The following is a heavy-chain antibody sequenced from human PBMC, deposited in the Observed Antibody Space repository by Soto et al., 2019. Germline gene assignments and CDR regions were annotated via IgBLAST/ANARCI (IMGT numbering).Heavy chain of an antibody. Sequence: EVQLLESGGGLVQPGGSLRLSCAASGFTFSSYAMSWVRQAPGQGLECVSAISGSGGSTYYADSVKGRFTISRDNSKNTLYLPRNSLRAEDTAVYYCAKDAHGAVDATTEYWGQGTLGTVS. J-gene: IGHJ4*02. CDR2: ISGSGGST. CDR3: AKDAHGAVDATTEY. V-gene: IGHV3-23*01. CDR1: GFTFSSYA. D-gene: IGHD6-19*01.